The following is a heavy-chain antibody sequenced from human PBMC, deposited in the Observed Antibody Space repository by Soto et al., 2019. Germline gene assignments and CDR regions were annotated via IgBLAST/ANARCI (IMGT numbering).Heavy chain of an antibody. D-gene: IGHD1-26*01. CDR1: GFTFSNYW. CDR3: SRDGVVGAIALNY. V-gene: IGHV3-7*01. Sequence: GGSLRLSFAASGFTFSNYWMTWVRQAPGKGLEWVANIKEDGSEKHYVDSVKGRFTISRDNAKNSLYLLMNSLRLEDTAVYFWSRDGVVGAIALNYLCQGALVTVSS. CDR2: IKEDGSEK. J-gene: IGHJ4*02.